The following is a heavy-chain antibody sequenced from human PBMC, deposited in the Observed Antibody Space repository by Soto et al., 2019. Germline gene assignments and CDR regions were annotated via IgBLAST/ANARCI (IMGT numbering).Heavy chain of an antibody. J-gene: IGHJ4*02. CDR2: ISGYNRNT. D-gene: IGHD3-9*01. Sequence: EASVKVSCKASGYPFTNFGISWVRQAPGQGLEWLGWISGYNRNTNYAQNVQGRVTLNTDTSTTTAYMELRSLRSDDTAVYFCARSYDVILSAYFGHDYWGQGTQVTVSS. V-gene: IGHV1-18*04. CDR3: ARSYDVILSAYFGHDY. CDR1: GYPFTNFG.